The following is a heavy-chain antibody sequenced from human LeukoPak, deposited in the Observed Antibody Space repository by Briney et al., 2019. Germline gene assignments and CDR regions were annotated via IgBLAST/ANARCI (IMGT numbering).Heavy chain of an antibody. J-gene: IGHJ6*03. D-gene: IGHD6-19*01. V-gene: IGHV3-23*01. CDR2: MSGSGGST. CDR3: AKGPHRIAVAGTGGYMDV. CDR1: GFTFSSYA. Sequence: GGSLRLSCAASGFTFSSYAMSSVRQAPGKGLEWVSAMSGSGGSTYYADSVKGRFTISRDNSKNTLYLQMNSLRAEDTAVYYCAKGPHRIAVAGTGGYMDVWGKGTTVTVSS.